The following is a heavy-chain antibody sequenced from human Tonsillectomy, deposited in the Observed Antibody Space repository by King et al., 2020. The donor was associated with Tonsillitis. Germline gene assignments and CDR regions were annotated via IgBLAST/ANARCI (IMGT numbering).Heavy chain of an antibody. V-gene: IGHV5-51*01. CDR1: GYSFTSYW. CDR2: IYPADSDA. Sequence: DVQLVESGAEVKKLGESLKISCKGSGYSFTSYWIGWVRQMPGKGLEWMGIIYPADSDARYSPSFQGQVIFSADKSISTAYLQWSSLRASDTAMYYCARRVPLDAFDIWGHGTMVTVTS. J-gene: IGHJ3*02. CDR3: ARRVPLDAFDI.